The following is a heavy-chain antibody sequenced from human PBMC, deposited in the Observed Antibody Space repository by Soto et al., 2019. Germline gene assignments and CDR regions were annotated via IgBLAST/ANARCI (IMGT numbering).Heavy chain of an antibody. CDR2: IYPGDSDT. J-gene: IGHJ6*02. Sequence: GEALKISCKGSGYSFTSYWIGWGRQMPGKGLEGMGIIYPGDSDTRYSPSFQGQVTISADKSISTAYLQWSSLKASDTAMYYCARIVGVQQLVRTGFGPGFYYYGMDVWGQGTTVTVSS. CDR1: GYSFTSYW. CDR3: ARIVGVQQLVRTGFGPGFYYYGMDV. V-gene: IGHV5-51*01. D-gene: IGHD6-13*01.